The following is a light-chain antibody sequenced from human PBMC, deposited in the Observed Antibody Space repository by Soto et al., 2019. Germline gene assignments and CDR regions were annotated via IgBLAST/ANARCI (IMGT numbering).Light chain of an antibody. J-gene: IGLJ1*01. CDR2: RNS. CDR1: ASTIGRNY. V-gene: IGLV1-47*01. CDR3: AAWDDNLSGLYV. Sequence: QSVLTQSPSASGTPGQRVTISCSGGASTIGRNYVHWYQQLPGTAPKLLIYRNSQRPSGVPDRFSGSKSGTSASLAISGLRSEDEADYYCAAWDDNLSGLYVFGAGTKLTVL.